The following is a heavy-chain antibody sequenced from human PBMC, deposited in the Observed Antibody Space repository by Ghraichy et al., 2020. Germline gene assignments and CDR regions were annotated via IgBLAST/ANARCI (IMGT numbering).Heavy chain of an antibody. D-gene: IGHD6-13*01. J-gene: IGHJ3*02. V-gene: IGHV4-34*01. CDR2: INHSGST. Sequence: IREINHSGSTNYNPSLKSRVTISVDTSKNQFSLKLSSVTAADTAVYYCARVGISSLGHAFDI. CDR3: ARVGISSLGHAFDI.